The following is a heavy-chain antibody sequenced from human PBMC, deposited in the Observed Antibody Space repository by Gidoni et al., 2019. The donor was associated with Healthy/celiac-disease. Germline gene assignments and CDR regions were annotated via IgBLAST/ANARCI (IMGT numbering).Heavy chain of an antibody. D-gene: IGHD2-2*01. CDR3: ARSYCSSTSCYFDY. CDR1: GSTFSSYW. J-gene: IGHJ4*02. Sequence: EVQLVESGGGLVQPGGSLRLSCAASGSTFSSYWMSGVRQAPGKGLEWVANIKQDGSEKYYVDSVKGRFTISRDNAKNSLYLQMNSLRAEDTAVYYCARSYCSSTSCYFDYWGQGTLVTVSS. V-gene: IGHV3-7*01. CDR2: IKQDGSEK.